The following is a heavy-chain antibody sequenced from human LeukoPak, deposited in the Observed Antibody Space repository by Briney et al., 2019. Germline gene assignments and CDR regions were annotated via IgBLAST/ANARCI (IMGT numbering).Heavy chain of an antibody. Sequence: GGSLRLSCAASGFTFSSYSMTWVRQAPGKGLEWVSSFTSSSRSIYYADSVKGRFTISRDNAKKSLYLQMSSLRAEDTAVYFCARGPMTIITLWGQGTLVTVSS. CDR2: FTSSSRSI. CDR3: ARGPMTIITL. D-gene: IGHD4-11*01. J-gene: IGHJ4*02. V-gene: IGHV3-21*01. CDR1: GFTFSSYS.